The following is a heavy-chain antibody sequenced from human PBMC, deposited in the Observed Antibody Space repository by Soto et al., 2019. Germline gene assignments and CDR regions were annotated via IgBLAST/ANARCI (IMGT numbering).Heavy chain of an antibody. Sequence: EVQLLESGGDLVQPGGFLRLSCAASGFIFSSYAMSWVRQAPGKGLEWVSAISGSGGSTYYADSVKGRFTISRDNSKNTLYLQMNSLRAEDTAVYYCAKDKGYSSGWFVFDYWGQGTLVTVSS. J-gene: IGHJ4*02. CDR1: GFIFSSYA. V-gene: IGHV3-23*01. CDR2: ISGSGGST. CDR3: AKDKGYSSGWFVFDY. D-gene: IGHD6-19*01.